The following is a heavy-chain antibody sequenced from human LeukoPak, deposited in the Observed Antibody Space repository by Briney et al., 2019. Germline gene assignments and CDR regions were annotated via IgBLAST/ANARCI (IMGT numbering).Heavy chain of an antibody. J-gene: IGHJ4*02. CDR1: GFTVSDNY. CDR3: AKDPPSCRGYSCGYYFDY. D-gene: IGHD5-18*01. Sequence: GGSLRLSCAASGFTVSDNYMSWVRQAPGKGLEWVSVIYSGGSTYYADSVKGRFTISRDNSKSTLYLQMNSLRAEDTAVYYCAKDPPSCRGYSCGYYFDYWGQGTLVTVSS. V-gene: IGHV3-53*01. CDR2: IYSGGST.